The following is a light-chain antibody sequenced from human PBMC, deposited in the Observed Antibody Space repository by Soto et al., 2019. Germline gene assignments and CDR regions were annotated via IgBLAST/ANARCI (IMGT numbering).Light chain of an antibody. J-gene: IGKJ1*01. CDR1: QGIVND. V-gene: IGKV1-6*01. Sequence: IEMTQSPSSLSASVGNRVTITCRASQGIVNDLAWYQQKPGKAPRLLIFAASNLQSGVPSRFSGSGSGTDFTLTISRLQPEDFATYYCLQLYNFSWTFGQGTKVYIK. CDR2: AAS. CDR3: LQLYNFSWT.